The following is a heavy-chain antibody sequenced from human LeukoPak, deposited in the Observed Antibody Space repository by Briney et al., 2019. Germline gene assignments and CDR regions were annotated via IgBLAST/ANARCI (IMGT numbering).Heavy chain of an antibody. V-gene: IGHV4-59*12. J-gene: IGHJ4*02. Sequence: SETLSLTCTVSGGSISSYYWSWIRQPPGKGLEWIGYIYYSGSTNYNPSLKSRVTISVDTSKNQFSLKLSSVTAADTAVYYCARDDQGVNYDILTGYYRAAFGFDYWGQGTLVTVSS. CDR3: ARDDQGVNYDILTGYYRAAFGFDY. CDR1: GGSISSYY. CDR2: IYYSGST. D-gene: IGHD3-9*01.